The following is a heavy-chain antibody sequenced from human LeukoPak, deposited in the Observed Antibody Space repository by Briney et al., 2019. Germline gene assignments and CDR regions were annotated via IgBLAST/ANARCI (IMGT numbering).Heavy chain of an antibody. V-gene: IGHV1-8*01. CDR1: GYTFTSYD. D-gene: IGHD2-15*01. J-gene: IGHJ3*02. CDR2: MNPNSGNT. Sequence: GASVKVSCKASGYTFTSYDINWVRQATGQGLEWMGWMNPNSGNTGYAQKFQGRVTMTRNTSISTAYMELSSLRSEDTAVYYCARGLVAARPDAFDIRGQGTMVTVSS. CDR3: ARGLVAARPDAFDI.